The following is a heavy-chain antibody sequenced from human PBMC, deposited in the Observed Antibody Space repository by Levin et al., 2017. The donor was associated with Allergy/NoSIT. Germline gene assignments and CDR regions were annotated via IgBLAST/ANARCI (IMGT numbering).Heavy chain of an antibody. Sequence: LSLTCAASGLTFINYGMHWVRQAPGKGLEWVTYISYDGSYKYYADSVTGRFTISRDNSKNTLYLEMNSLRAEDTATYYCAKGRSAFCTRTSCPETEFDYWGQGTLVTVSS. CDR1: GLTFINYG. J-gene: IGHJ4*02. CDR2: ISYDGSYK. CDR3: AKGRSAFCTRTSCPETEFDY. D-gene: IGHD2-2*01. V-gene: IGHV3-30*18.